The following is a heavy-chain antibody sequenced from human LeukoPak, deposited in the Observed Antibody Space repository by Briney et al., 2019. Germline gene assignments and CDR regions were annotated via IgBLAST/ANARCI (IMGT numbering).Heavy chain of an antibody. J-gene: IGHJ4*02. V-gene: IGHV4-34*01. CDR3: ARVGMYYDFWSGYYTGVVRGTYYFDY. CDR2: INHSGST. D-gene: IGHD3-3*01. CDR1: GGSISSYY. Sequence: PSETLSLTCTVSGGSISSYYWSWIRQPPGKGLEWIGEINHSGSTNYNPSLKSRVTISVDTSKNQFSLKLSSVTAADTAVYYCARVGMYYDFWSGYYTGVVRGTYYFDYWGQGTLVTVSS.